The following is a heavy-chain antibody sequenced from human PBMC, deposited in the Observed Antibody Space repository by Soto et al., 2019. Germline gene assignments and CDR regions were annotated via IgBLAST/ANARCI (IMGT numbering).Heavy chain of an antibody. CDR3: AKLGFVLMELYYFHQ. CDR1: GFTFSSYA. V-gene: IGHV3-23*01. Sequence: TGGSLRLSCTASGFTFSSYAMSWVRQAPGKELEWVSTISGNSGKTNYAESVKGRFSISRDNSKNTVHLQLDSLRAEDTAVYFCAKLGFVLMELYYFHQWGHGTLVTVYS. J-gene: IGHJ4*01. CDR2: ISGNSGKT. D-gene: IGHD2-8*01.